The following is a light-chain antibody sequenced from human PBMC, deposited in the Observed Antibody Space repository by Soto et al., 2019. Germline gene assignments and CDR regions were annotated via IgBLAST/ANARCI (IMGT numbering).Light chain of an antibody. V-gene: IGLV1-47*01. J-gene: IGLJ3*02. CDR2: RNN. CDR3: AAWDDSLSGLWV. CDR1: SSNIGSNY. Sequence: QSVLTQPPSASVTPGQRVTLSCSGSSSNIGSNYVYWYQQLPGTAPKLLIYRNNQRPSGVPDRFSGSKSGTSASLAISGLRSEDEADYYCAAWDDSLSGLWVFGGGTKLTVL.